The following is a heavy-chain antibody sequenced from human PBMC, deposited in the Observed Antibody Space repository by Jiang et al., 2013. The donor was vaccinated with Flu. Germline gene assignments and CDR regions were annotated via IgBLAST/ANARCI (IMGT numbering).Heavy chain of an antibody. CDR1: GFTFSNYE. V-gene: IGHV3-48*03. Sequence: QLVESGGGLVPPGGSLRLSCAASGFTFSNYEMNWVRQAPGKGLEWVSYISSSAFSIHYADSVKGRFTISRDNAKNSLYLQMDSLRAEDTAVYYCARARGYYDSGSWGQGTLVTVSS. CDR3: ARARGYYDSGS. CDR2: ISSSAFSI. J-gene: IGHJ4*02. D-gene: IGHD3-10*01.